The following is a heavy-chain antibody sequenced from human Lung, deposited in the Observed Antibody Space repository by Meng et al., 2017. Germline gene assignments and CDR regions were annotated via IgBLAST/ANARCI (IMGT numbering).Heavy chain of an antibody. CDR1: GFTFSTYW. D-gene: IGHD5-24*01. CDR2: INTDGSST. Sequence: EVQLVESGGGLVQPGGSLRLSCAASGFTFSTYWMHWARQAPGKGLVWVSHINTDGSSTNYADSVKGRFTISRDKAKNTLYLQMNSLRAEDTAVYYCGRSDGYIRDWGQGTLVTVSS. V-gene: IGHV3-74*01. J-gene: IGHJ4*02. CDR3: GRSDGYIRD.